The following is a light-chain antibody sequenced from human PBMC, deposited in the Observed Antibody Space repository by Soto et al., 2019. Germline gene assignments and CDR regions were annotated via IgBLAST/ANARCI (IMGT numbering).Light chain of an antibody. CDR1: QSVSNNY. CDR3: QQYGTLPWT. CDR2: GAS. V-gene: IGKV3-20*01. J-gene: IGKJ1*01. Sequence: EIVLTQSPGTLSLSPVERATLSCRASQSVSNNYLAWYQQKPGQAPRLLIYGASNRATGIPDRFSGSGSGTDFTLTISRLEPEDFAVYSCQQYGTLPWTCGQGTKVDIK.